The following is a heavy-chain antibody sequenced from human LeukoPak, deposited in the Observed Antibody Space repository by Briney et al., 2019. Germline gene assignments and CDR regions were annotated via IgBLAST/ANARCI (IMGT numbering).Heavy chain of an antibody. D-gene: IGHD6-19*01. CDR2: ISGSGGTT. Sequence: GGSLRLSCAASGFTFSTYAMNWVRQAPGKGLEWVSGISGSGGTTYYADSVKGRFTISRDNAQKSLYLQMNSLRAEDTAVYYCARVGYSSGWYFDYWGQGTLVTVSS. J-gene: IGHJ4*02. CDR1: GFTFSTYA. CDR3: ARVGYSSGWYFDY. V-gene: IGHV3-23*01.